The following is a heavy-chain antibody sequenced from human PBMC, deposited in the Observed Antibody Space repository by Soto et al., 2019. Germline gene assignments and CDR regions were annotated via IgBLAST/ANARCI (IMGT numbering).Heavy chain of an antibody. CDR3: AREAGLRTGYFDY. Sequence: SETLSLTCTVSGGSISTYYWTWIRQPPGKGLEWIGYINYRGNTNYNPSLKSRLTISIDTSKNQFSLKLNSVTAADTAVYYCAREAGLRTGYFDYWGQGTLVTVSS. D-gene: IGHD6-19*01. J-gene: IGHJ4*02. V-gene: IGHV4-59*01. CDR2: INYRGNT. CDR1: GGSISTYY.